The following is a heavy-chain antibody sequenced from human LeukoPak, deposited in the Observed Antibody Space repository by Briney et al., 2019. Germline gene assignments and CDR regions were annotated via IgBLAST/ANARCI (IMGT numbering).Heavy chain of an antibody. D-gene: IGHD4-17*01. V-gene: IGHV3-9*01. CDR3: AKDKYLTVTTSQGLDY. CDR1: GFTFDDYA. J-gene: IGHJ4*02. CDR2: TSWNSGSI. Sequence: GRSLRLSCAASGFTFDDYAMHRDRPAPGKGLEGVSSTSWNSGSIGYGDSVKGRFTISRDNAKNSLYLQMNSLRAEDTALYYCAKDKYLTVTTSQGLDYWGQGTLVTVSS.